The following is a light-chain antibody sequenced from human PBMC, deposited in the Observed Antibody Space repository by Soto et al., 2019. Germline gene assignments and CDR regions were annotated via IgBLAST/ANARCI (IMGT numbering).Light chain of an antibody. CDR1: SSDVGSNNL. J-gene: IGLJ1*01. CDR2: EVS. CDR3: CSYAGRGASYV. Sequence: QSVLSQPASVSGSPGQSITISCTGTSSDVGSNNLVSWYQQHPGKAPKLMIYEVSKRPSGISNRFSGSKSGNTASLTISGLQSEDEADYYCCSYAGRGASYVFGAGTKVTDL. V-gene: IGLV2-23*02.